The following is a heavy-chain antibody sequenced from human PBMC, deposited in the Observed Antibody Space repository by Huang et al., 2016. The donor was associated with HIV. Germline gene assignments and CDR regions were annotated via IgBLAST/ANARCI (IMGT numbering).Heavy chain of an antibody. CDR2: INPGNGNT. Sequence: QVQLVQSGAEVKKPGASVKVSCKASGYSFTTYALHWVRQAPGHRLEWMGCINPGNGNTNYSQKFQVRVTITRDTSASTVYMEVSSLTFEDTAVYYCAREFVIFGAPLWPAYWGQGTLISVSS. J-gene: IGHJ4*02. CDR1: GYSFTTYA. V-gene: IGHV1-3*01. D-gene: IGHD2-21*01. CDR3: AREFVIFGAPLWPAY.